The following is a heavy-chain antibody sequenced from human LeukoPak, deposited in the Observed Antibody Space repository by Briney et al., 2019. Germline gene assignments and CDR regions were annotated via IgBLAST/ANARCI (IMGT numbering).Heavy chain of an antibody. CDR2: IYHSGST. CDR1: GGSISSGGYY. J-gene: IGHJ4*02. V-gene: IGHV4-39*07. D-gene: IGHD4-17*01. CDR3: AREGYGDYVGY. Sequence: PSQTLSLTCTVSGGSISSGGYYWSWIRQPPGKGLEWIGSIYHSGSTYYNPSLKSRVTISVDTSKNQFSLKLSSVTAADTAVYYCAREGYGDYVGYWGQGTLVTVSS.